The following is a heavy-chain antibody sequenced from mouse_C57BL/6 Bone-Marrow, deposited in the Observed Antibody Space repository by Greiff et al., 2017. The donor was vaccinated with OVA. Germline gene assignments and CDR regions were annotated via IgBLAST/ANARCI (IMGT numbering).Heavy chain of an antibody. D-gene: IGHD1-1*01. V-gene: IGHV5-6*01. J-gene: IGHJ3*01. CDR3: ARHPYFYGSSYWFAY. Sequence: EVQGVESGGDLVKPGGSLKLSCAASGFTFSSYGMSWVRQTPDKRLEWVATISSGGSYTYYPDSVKGRFTISRDNAKNTLYLQMSSLKSEDTAMYYCARHPYFYGSSYWFAYWGQGPLVTVSA. CDR1: GFTFSSYG. CDR2: ISSGGSYT.